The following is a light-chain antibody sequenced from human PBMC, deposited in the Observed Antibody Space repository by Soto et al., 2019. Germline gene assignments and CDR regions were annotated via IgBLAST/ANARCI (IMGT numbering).Light chain of an antibody. CDR2: END. V-gene: IGLV1-51*02. J-gene: IGLJ3*02. CDR3: GTWDNSLSGHWA. CDR1: SSSIGNNY. Sequence: QSVLTQPPSVSAAPGQKVSISCSGSSSSIGNNYVSWYQQLPGAAPKLLIYENDKRPSGIPDRFSGSKSGTSATLGITGLQTGDEADNYCGTWDNSLSGHWAFGGGTKLTVL.